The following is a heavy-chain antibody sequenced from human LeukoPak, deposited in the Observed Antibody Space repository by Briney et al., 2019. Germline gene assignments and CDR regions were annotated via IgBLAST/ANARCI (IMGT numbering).Heavy chain of an antibody. J-gene: IGHJ6*03. D-gene: IGHD2-21*02. CDR2: VYYTGPT. CDR3: ARLVSRETAILPPYYCYMDV. Sequence: SETLSLTCNVSGGSIRSSNDHWRWVRRSPETGLEWIGIVYYTGPTFYNPSLTSRVTISVDTSKRQFSLKMTSVTAADTGIYYCARLVSRETAILPPYYCYMDVWGEGTTVTVSS. V-gene: IGHV4-39*01. CDR1: GGSIRSSNDH.